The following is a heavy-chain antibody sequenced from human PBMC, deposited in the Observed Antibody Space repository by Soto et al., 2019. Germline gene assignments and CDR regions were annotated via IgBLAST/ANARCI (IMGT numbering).Heavy chain of an antibody. CDR2: VSTSSSYT. Sequence: QVQLVESGGGLVKPGGFLRLSCVASGFTFSDHYMTWIRQAPGKGLEWLSYVSTSSSYTNYADSVKGRFTISRDNAMNSQYLQMNSLRAEDTAVYYCARLRLTGYFDYWGQGTLVTVSS. V-gene: IGHV3-11*05. CDR3: ARLRLTGYFDY. CDR1: GFTFSDHY. J-gene: IGHJ4*02.